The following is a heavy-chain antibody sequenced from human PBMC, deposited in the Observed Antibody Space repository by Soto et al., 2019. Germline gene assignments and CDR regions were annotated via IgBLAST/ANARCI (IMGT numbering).Heavy chain of an antibody. V-gene: IGHV1-8*01. D-gene: IGHD3-16*01. Sequence: ASVKVSCKASGYTFTSYDLNWVRQAAGQGLEWMGWMNPNSGNTGYAQKFQGRVTMTRNTSISTAYMELSSLRSEDTAVYYCARSSRFGDFPVDYWGQGTLVSVSS. CDR3: ARSSRFGDFPVDY. CDR1: GYTFTSYD. J-gene: IGHJ4*02. CDR2: MNPNSGNT.